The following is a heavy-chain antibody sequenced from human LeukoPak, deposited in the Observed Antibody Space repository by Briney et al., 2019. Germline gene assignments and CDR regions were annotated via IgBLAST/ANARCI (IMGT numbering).Heavy chain of an antibody. CDR2: IYYSGST. CDR3: ARGGTAGAIRFDY. J-gene: IGHJ4*02. V-gene: IGHV4-31*03. Sequence: SETLSLTCTFSGGSISSGGYYWSWIRQHPGKGLEWIGYIYYSGSTYYNPSLKSRVTISVDTSKNQFSLKLSSVTAADTAVYYCARGGTAGAIRFDYWGQGTLVTVSS. D-gene: IGHD6-13*01. CDR1: GGSISSGGYY.